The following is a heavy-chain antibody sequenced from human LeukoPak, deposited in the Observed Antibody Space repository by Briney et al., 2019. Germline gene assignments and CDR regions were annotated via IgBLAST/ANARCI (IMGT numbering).Heavy chain of an antibody. J-gene: IGHJ4*02. D-gene: IGHD2-2*01. CDR1: GFTFSSYA. V-gene: IGHV3-23*01. CDR2: ISGSGGST. Sequence: GGSLRLSCAASGFTFSSYAMSWVRQAPGKGLEWVSAISGSGGSTYYADSVKGRFTISRDNSKNTLYLQMNSLKTEDTAVYYCTSGWPAAGYWGQGTLVTVSS. CDR3: TSGWPAAGY.